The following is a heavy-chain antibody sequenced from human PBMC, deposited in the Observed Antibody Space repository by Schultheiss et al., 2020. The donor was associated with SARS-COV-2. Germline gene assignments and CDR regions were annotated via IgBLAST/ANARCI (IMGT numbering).Heavy chain of an antibody. CDR3: ASRRDGYNY. CDR2: IYYSGST. Sequence: SETLSLTCTVSGGSISSSSYYWSWIRQPPGKGLEWSGYIYYSGSTNYNPSLKSRVTISVDTSKNQFSLKLSSVTAADTAVYYCASRRDGYNYWGQGTLVTVSS. J-gene: IGHJ4*02. CDR1: GGSISSSSYY. D-gene: IGHD5-24*01. V-gene: IGHV4-61*01.